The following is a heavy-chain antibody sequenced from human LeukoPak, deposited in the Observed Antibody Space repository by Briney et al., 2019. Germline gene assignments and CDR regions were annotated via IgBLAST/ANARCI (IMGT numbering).Heavy chain of an antibody. D-gene: IGHD6-19*01. J-gene: IGHJ3*02. Sequence: PSQTLSLTCAVSGGSISSGGYSWRWIRQPPGKGLEWIGYIYHSGSTYYNPSLKSRVTISVDRSKNQFSLKLSSVTAADTAVYYCARRSSGLDAFDIWGQGTMVTVSS. V-gene: IGHV4-30-2*01. CDR1: GGSISSGGYS. CDR3: ARRSSGLDAFDI. CDR2: IYHSGST.